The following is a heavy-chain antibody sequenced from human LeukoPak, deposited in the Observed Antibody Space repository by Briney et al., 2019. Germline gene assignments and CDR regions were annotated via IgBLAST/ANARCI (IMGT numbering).Heavy chain of an antibody. CDR3: ARDLSTKYSIDY. V-gene: IGHV3-30*04. D-gene: IGHD2-2*01. CDR1: GFTFTSYA. Sequence: PGTSLRLSCAASGFTFTSYAIHWVRQAPGKGLEWVAFISYDGSTKYYADSVKGRFTISRDNSKNTLSLQMNSLRAEDTAVYHRARDLSTKYSIDYWGQGALVTVSS. CDR2: ISYDGSTK. J-gene: IGHJ4*02.